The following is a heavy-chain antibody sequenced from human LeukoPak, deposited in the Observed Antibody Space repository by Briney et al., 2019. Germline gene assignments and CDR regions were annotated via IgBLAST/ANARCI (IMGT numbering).Heavy chain of an antibody. V-gene: IGHV3-7*03. D-gene: IGHD3-16*01. Sequence: GGSLRLSCAASGFTFSSYWMNWARQAPGKGLERVASINHNGNVNYYVDTVKGRFTLSREKAKNSLYMQMSNLRAEGGDVYFCVRGGGLDVWGQGATVTVSA. CDR2: INHNGNVN. J-gene: IGHJ6*01. CDR1: GFTFSSYW. CDR3: VRGGGLDV.